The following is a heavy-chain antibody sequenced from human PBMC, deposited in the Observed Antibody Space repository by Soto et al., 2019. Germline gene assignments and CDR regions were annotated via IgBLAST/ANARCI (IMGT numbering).Heavy chain of an antibody. CDR2: ISGNGGRT. D-gene: IGHD1-26*01. Sequence: EVQLLESGGGLVQPGGSLRLSCAASGFTFSSYAMNWVRQAPGKGLEWVSGISGNGGRTYYADSVKGRFTISRDNSKNKLYLQLNSLRAEDTAIYYCAKDTVGAPVFWYFDLWGRGTLVTVSS. J-gene: IGHJ2*01. CDR1: GFTFSSYA. V-gene: IGHV3-23*01. CDR3: AKDTVGAPVFWYFDL.